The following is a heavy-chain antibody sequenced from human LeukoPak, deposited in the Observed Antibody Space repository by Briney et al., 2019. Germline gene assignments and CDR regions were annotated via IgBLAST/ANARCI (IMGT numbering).Heavy chain of an antibody. D-gene: IGHD3-10*01. CDR1: GFIFSIHW. CDR3: VRGSSGTVVRGVSWAWFDP. Sequence: RGSLRLSCAASGFIFSIHWMTWVRQAPGKGLEWVANIKPDGSEKYYVDSAKGRFTISRVNAKNSLYLQMNSLRAEDTAVYYCVRGSSGTVVRGVSWAWFDPWGQGTLVTVSS. CDR2: IKPDGSEK. J-gene: IGHJ5*02. V-gene: IGHV3-7*05.